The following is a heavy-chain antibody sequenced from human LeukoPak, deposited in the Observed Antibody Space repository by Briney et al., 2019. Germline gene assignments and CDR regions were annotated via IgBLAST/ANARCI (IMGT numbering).Heavy chain of an antibody. V-gene: IGHV3-30*02. CDR1: GFTFSSLG. J-gene: IGHJ5*02. CDR3: VTDLHGINWYVH. D-gene: IGHD3-3*02. CDR2: VEHDGTTK. Sequence: PGGSLRLSCPASGFTFSSLGMHWVRQAPGKGLEWVAFVEHDGTTKYYADSVKGGFSISRDNSKNTLFLQMNSLRADDTSMYYCVTDLHGINWYVHWGQGTLVTVSS.